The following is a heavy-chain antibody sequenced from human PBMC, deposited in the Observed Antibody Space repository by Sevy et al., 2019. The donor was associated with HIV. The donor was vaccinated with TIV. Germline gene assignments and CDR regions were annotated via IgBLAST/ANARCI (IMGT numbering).Heavy chain of an antibody. Sequence: GGSLRLSCAASGFTFSSYWMTWVRQAPGQGLEWVANIKHDGSEKYYMGSVEGRFTIFRDNAKNSLFLQMNGLRADDTAIYYCARDRAAANWYDPWGQGTLVTVSS. CDR3: ARDRAAANWYDP. D-gene: IGHD6-13*01. V-gene: IGHV3-7*01. J-gene: IGHJ5*02. CDR1: GFTFSSYW. CDR2: IKHDGSEK.